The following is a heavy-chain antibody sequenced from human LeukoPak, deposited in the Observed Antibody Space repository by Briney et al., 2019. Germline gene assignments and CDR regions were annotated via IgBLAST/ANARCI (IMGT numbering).Heavy chain of an antibody. V-gene: IGHV3-7*01. Sequence: PGGSLRLSCAASGFTFSSYSMNWVRQAPGEGLEWVANIKQDGREKYYEDSVKGRFTISRDNAKNSLFLQMNSLRAEDTAVYYCARSHTLEDDWGQGTLVIVSS. CDR2: IKQDGREK. CDR1: GFTFSSYS. J-gene: IGHJ4*02. CDR3: ARSHTLEDD. D-gene: IGHD1-1*01.